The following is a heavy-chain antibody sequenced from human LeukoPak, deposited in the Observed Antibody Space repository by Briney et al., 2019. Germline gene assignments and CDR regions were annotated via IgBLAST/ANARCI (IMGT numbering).Heavy chain of an antibody. J-gene: IGHJ4*02. CDR3: ATDNRYSSSHDY. Sequence: PSETLSLTCTVSGGSISSYYWSWIRQPPGKGLEWIGSIYHSGSTYYNPSLKSRVTISVDTSKNQFSLKLSSVTAADTAVYYCATDNRYSSSHDYWGQGTLVTVSS. V-gene: IGHV4-38-2*02. CDR2: IYHSGST. D-gene: IGHD6-13*01. CDR1: GGSISSYY.